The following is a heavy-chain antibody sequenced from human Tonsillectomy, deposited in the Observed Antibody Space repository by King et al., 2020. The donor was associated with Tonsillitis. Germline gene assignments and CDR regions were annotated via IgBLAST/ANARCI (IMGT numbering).Heavy chain of an antibody. Sequence: VQLVESGGGVVQPGRSLRLSCAASGFTFSNYSMHWVRQAPGKGLEWVAVISCDGNNKNYADSVKGRFTISRDNSKNTLYLQMNSLRAEDTAVYYCARGGDYVWGSYRPLDYWGQGTLVTVSS. D-gene: IGHD3-16*02. CDR3: ARGGDYVWGSYRPLDY. CDR1: GFTFSNYS. CDR2: ISCDGNNK. J-gene: IGHJ4*02. V-gene: IGHV3-30-3*01.